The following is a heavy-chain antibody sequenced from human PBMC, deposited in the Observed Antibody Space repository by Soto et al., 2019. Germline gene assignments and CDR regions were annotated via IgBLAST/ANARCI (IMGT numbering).Heavy chain of an antibody. V-gene: IGHV4-59*01. J-gene: IGHJ6*02. CDR3: ARDHELRYFDWSQAYYYYYGMDV. CDR1: GGAISSYY. Sequence: PSETLSLTCTVSGGAISSYYWSWIRQPPGKGLEWIGYIYYSGSTNYNPSLKSRVTISVDTSKNQFSLKLSSVTAADTAVYYCARDHELRYFDWSQAYYYYYGMDVWGQGTTVTVSS. CDR2: IYYSGST. D-gene: IGHD3-9*01.